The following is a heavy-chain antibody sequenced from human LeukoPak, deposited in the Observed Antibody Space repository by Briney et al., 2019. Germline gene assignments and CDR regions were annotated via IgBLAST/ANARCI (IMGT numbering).Heavy chain of an antibody. D-gene: IGHD4-17*01. V-gene: IGHV3-7*03. Sequence: GGSLRLSCTTSGFNFRAHWMGWVRQAPGKGLEWVANIHQHGSKENYLDSVKGRFTISRDNAKSSIYLQMNSLRAEDTAIYYCATGYGDFRVEGRYFYSWGQGTLVTVSS. CDR1: GFNFRAHW. J-gene: IGHJ4*02. CDR3: ATGYGDFRVEGRYFYS. CDR2: IHQHGSKE.